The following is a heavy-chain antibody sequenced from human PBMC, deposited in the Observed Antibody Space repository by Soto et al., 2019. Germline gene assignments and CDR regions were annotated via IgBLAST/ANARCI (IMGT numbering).Heavy chain of an antibody. D-gene: IGHD3-22*01. V-gene: IGHV3-66*01. J-gene: IGHJ3*02. CDR1: GFTVSSNY. Sequence: GGSLRLSCAASGFTVSSNYMSWVRQAPGKGLEWVSVIYSGGSTYYADSVKGRFTISRDNSKNTLYLQMNSLRAEDTAVYYCARSAYDSSGSRGAFDIWGQGTMVTVSS. CDR2: IYSGGST. CDR3: ARSAYDSSGSRGAFDI.